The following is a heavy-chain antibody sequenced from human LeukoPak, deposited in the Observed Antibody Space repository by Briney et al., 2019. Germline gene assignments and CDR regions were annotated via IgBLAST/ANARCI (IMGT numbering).Heavy chain of an antibody. J-gene: IGHJ4*02. CDR1: GGSISSYY. CDR2: IYNTGST. D-gene: IGHD6-13*01. V-gene: IGHV4-39*01. CDR3: ARQGAGSSSWYSIHY. Sequence: PSETLSLTCTVSGGSISSYYWGWIRQPPGKGLEWIGTIYNTGSTYYSPSLKSRVTISVDTSKNQFSLKLNSVTAADTAVYYCARQGAGSSSWYSIHYWGQGTLVTVSS.